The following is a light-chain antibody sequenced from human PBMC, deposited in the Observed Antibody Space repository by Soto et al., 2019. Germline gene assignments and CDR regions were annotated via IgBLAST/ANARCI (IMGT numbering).Light chain of an antibody. CDR1: QSVSSSY. CDR2: GAS. CDR3: QQYGSSLWT. V-gene: IGKV3-20*01. J-gene: IGKJ1*01. Sequence: EIVLTQSPGTLSLSPRERVTLSCRASQSVSSSYLAWYQQKPGQAPRLLIYGASSRATGIPDRFSGSGSGTDFTLTISRLEPEDFAVYFCQQYGSSLWTFGQGTKVEIK.